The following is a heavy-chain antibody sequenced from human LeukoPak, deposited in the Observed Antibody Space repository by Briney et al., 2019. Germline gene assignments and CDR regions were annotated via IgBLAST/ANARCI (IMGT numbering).Heavy chain of an antibody. CDR3: ATESYSSRGGAFDY. V-gene: IGHV3-21*01. D-gene: IGHD6-19*01. CDR2: ISSSSSYI. J-gene: IGHJ4*02. Sequence: GGSLRLSCAASGFTFSSYSMNWVRQAPGKGLEWVSSISSSSSYIYYADSVKGRFAISRDNAKNSLYLQMNSLRAEDTAVYYCATESYSSRGGAFDYWGQGTLVTVSS. CDR1: GFTFSSYS.